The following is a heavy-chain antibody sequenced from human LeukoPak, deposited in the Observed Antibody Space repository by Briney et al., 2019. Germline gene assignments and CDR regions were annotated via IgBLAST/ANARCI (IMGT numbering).Heavy chain of an antibody. CDR1: GGSISSSSYY. D-gene: IGHD2-8*01. Sequence: SETLSLTCTVSGGSISSSSYYWGWIRQPAGKRLEWSGSIYYSGSTYYNPSLKSRVTISVDTSKNQFSLKLSSVTAADTAVYYCARQIVLMVYAIRYFDYWGQGTLVTVSS. CDR3: ARQIVLMVYAIRYFDY. J-gene: IGHJ4*02. V-gene: IGHV4-39*01. CDR2: IYYSGST.